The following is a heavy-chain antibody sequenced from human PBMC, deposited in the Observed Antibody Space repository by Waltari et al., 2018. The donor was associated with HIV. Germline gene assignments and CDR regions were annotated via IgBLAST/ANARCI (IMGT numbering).Heavy chain of an antibody. V-gene: IGHV4-59*08. Sequence: QVQLQESGPGPVKPSETLSLTCSVSGDPMTGYHWIWIRQPPGKGLESIGYIYYSGKTNYNPALRSRVDISVDTSMSQFYLKLNSVTAADTAVYFCARLRGDRTAVIDYWGQGTLVTVSS. CDR3: ARLRGDRTAVIDY. J-gene: IGHJ4*02. CDR2: IYYSGKT. D-gene: IGHD2-21*02. CDR1: GDPMTGYH.